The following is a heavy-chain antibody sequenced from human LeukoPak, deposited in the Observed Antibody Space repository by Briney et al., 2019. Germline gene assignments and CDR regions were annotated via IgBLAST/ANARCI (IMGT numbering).Heavy chain of an antibody. CDR1: GGSISSGDYY. CDR3: ARYPRGVLYNWFDP. Sequence: SETLSLTCTVSGGSISSGDYYWSWIRQPPGKGLEWIGYIYYSGSTYYNPSLKRRVTISVDTSKNQFSLKLSSVTAADTAVYYCARYPRGVLYNWFDPWGQGTLVTVSS. CDR2: IYYSGST. V-gene: IGHV4-30-4*01. J-gene: IGHJ5*02. D-gene: IGHD3-10*01.